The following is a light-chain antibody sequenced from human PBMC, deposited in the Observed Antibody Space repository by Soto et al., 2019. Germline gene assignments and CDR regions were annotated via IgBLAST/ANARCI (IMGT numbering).Light chain of an antibody. CDR3: ATWYASLSAWV. V-gene: IGLV1-47*01. CDR1: SSKIGRNY. Sequence: QTVVSQPPSASVTPGQRVTISCSGSSSKIGRNYVYWYQQFPGTAPNLLIFTNDQRPSVVPDLFSGDKSGTSASLAISGRRSDDEADDYCATWYASLSAWVFGGGTKLTVL. J-gene: IGLJ3*02. CDR2: TND.